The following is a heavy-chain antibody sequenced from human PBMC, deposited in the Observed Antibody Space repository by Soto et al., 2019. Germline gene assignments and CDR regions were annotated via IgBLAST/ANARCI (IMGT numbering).Heavy chain of an antibody. D-gene: IGHD3-3*01. V-gene: IGHV6-1*01. CDR3: ARDLRGFWSGYSGYFDY. CDR2: TYYRSKWYN. J-gene: IGHJ4*02. CDR1: GDSVSSNSAA. Sequence: SQTLSLTCAISGDSVSSNSAAWNWIRQSPSRGLEWLGRTYYRSKWYNDYAVSVKSRITINPDTSKNQFSLQLNSVPPEDTAVNYCARDLRGFWSGYSGYFDYWGQGTLVTVSS.